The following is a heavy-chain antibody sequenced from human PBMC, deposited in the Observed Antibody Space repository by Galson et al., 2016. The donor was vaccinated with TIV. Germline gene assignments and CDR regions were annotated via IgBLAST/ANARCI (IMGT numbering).Heavy chain of an antibody. CDR2: IYPRDSDT. J-gene: IGHJ5*02. CDR1: DSW. V-gene: IGHV5-51*03. D-gene: IGHD5-12*01. CDR3: AAWRPGGWLDP. Sequence: QSGAEVKKPGESLNISYKGSDSWVAWVRQKPGRGPEYMGVIYPRDSDTRYSPSFEGQVTISVDKSFTTAYLQWTSLKASDSAIYFCAAWRPGGWLDPWGQGTQVIVSS.